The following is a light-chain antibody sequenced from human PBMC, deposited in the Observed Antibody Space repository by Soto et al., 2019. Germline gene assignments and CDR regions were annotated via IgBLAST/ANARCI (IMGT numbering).Light chain of an antibody. CDR2: RAS. Sequence: EIVMTQSPATLSMSPGETATLSCRASQSISTNLAWYQQNPCQAPRLLGYRASTTATDIPARFSGSGSGTEFHLTISRLQSEDFAVDYCLQYHNWPPMFTFGQGSKLEIK. CDR1: QSISTN. J-gene: IGKJ2*01. CDR3: LQYHNWPPMFT. V-gene: IGKV3D-15*01.